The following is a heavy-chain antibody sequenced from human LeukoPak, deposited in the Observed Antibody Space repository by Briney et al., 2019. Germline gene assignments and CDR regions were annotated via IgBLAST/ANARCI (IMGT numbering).Heavy chain of an antibody. CDR1: GYTFTGYY. D-gene: IGHD4/OR15-4a*01. Sequence: GASVKVSCKASGYTFTGYYMHWVRQAPGQGLEWMGWINPNSGGTNYAQKFQGRVTMTRDTSISTAYMELSRLRSDGTAVYYCARDRSANLYYYYYMDVWGKGTTVTVSS. J-gene: IGHJ6*03. CDR3: ARDRSANLYYYYYMDV. CDR2: INPNSGGT. V-gene: IGHV1-2*02.